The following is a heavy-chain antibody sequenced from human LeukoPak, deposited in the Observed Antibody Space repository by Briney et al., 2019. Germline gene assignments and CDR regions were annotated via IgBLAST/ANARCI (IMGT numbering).Heavy chain of an antibody. V-gene: IGHV3-30-3*01. CDR2: ISYDGSNK. Sequence: PGGSLRHSCAASGFTFSSYARHWVRQAPGKGLEWVAVISYDGSNKYYADSVKGRFTISRDNSKNTLYLQMNSLRAEDTAVYYCARAPAWNDAVLDYWGQGTLVTVSS. CDR3: ARAPAWNDAVLDY. J-gene: IGHJ4*02. CDR1: GFTFSSYA. D-gene: IGHD1-1*01.